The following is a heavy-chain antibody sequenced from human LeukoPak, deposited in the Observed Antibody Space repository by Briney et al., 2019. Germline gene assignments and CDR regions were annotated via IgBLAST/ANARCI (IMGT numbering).Heavy chain of an antibody. Sequence: ASVKVSCKASGYTFTRYYMHWVRQAPGQGLDWMGIINPSGGSTSYAQKFQGRVTMTRDTSTSTVYMELSSLRSEDTAVYYCAREMIVENYFDYWGQGTLVTVSS. D-gene: IGHD3-22*01. V-gene: IGHV1-46*01. CDR1: GYTFTRYY. CDR3: AREMIVENYFDY. J-gene: IGHJ4*02. CDR2: INPSGGST.